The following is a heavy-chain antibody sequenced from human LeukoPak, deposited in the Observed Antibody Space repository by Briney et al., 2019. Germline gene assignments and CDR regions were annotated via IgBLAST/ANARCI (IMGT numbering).Heavy chain of an antibody. CDR3: AMGVRGIFDY. CDR2: ISAYNGNT. V-gene: IGHV1-18*04. CDR1: GYTLTAYY. J-gene: IGHJ4*02. Sequence: GASAKVSCKASGYTLTAYYMHWLRQAPGQGLEWMGWISAYNGNTNYAQKLQGRVTMTTDTSTSTAYMELRSLRSDDTAVYYCAMGVRGIFDYWGQGTLVTVSS. D-gene: IGHD3-10*01.